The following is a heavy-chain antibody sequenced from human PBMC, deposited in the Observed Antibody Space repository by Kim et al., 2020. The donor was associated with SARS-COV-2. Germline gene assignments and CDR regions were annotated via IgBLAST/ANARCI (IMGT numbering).Heavy chain of an antibody. CDR2: ISYDGSNK. V-gene: IGHV3-30*04. Sequence: GGSLRLSCAASGFPFNSYAMLWVRQAPGKALEWAAVISYDGSNKYYADSVKGRFTISRDNSKNTLFLQMNSLRSDDTAVYYCARPYCSAISCYTPPDYWGPGTLVTVSS. D-gene: IGHD2-2*02. CDR3: ARPYCSAISCYTPPDY. J-gene: IGHJ4*02. CDR1: GFPFNSYA.